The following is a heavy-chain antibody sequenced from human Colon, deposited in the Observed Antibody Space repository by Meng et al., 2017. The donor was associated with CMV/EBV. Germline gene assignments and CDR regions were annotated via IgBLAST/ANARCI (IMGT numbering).Heavy chain of an antibody. J-gene: IGHJ4*02. V-gene: IGHV3-74*03. CDR2: INTDGSYV. CDR1: GFTFSSHW. Sequence: GGSLRLSCAASGFTFSSHWMHWVRQAPGKGLVSVSRINTDGSYVTYADSVKGRFTISRDNAKNTLYLQMSSLRADDTAVYYCADDFWMERGYWGPGTLVTVSS. D-gene: IGHD3/OR15-3a*01. CDR3: ADDFWMERGY.